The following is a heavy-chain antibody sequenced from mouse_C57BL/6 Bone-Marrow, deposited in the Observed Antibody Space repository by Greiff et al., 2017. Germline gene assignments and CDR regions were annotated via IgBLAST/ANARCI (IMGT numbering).Heavy chain of an antibody. J-gene: IGHJ1*03. CDR3: AREIYCYGSRYFDV. Sequence: QVQLKQSGAELVKPGASVKISCKASGYAFSSYCMNWVKQRPGKGLEWIGKIYPGDGATNYNGKFKGKATLTADKSSSTAYLQLSSLTSEDSAVYFYAREIYCYGSRYFDVWGKGTTVTVSS. D-gene: IGHD1-1*01. CDR1: GYAFSSYC. CDR2: IYPGDGAT. V-gene: IGHV1-80*01.